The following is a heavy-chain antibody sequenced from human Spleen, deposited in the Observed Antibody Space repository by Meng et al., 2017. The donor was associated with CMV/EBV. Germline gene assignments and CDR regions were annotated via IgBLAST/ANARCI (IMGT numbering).Heavy chain of an antibody. D-gene: IGHD3-3*01. V-gene: IGHV3-30-3*01. CDR3: ARAPNGFLEWSRYYYGMDV. Sequence: GESLKISCAGSRFTLTSYAMHWVRQAPGKGLEWVAVISYDGSKKYYADSVKGRFTISRDNSKNTLYLQMNSLRGEDTAVYYCARAPNGFLEWSRYYYGMDVWGQGTTVTVSS. J-gene: IGHJ6*02. CDR2: ISYDGSKK. CDR1: RFTLTSYA.